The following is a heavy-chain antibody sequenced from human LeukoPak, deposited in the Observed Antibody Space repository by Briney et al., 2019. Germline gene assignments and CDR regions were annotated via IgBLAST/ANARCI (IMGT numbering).Heavy chain of an antibody. D-gene: IGHD2-15*01. CDR3: ARQGWDIVVVVAATDY. CDR2: IKQDGSEK. J-gene: IGHJ4*02. V-gene: IGHV3-7*01. CDR1: GFIFSNYW. Sequence: PGGSLRLSCAASGFIFSNYWMSWVRQAPGKGLEWVANIKQDGSEKYYVDSVKGRFTISRDNAKNSLYLQMNSLRAEDTAVYYCARQGWDIVVVVAATDYWGQGTLVTVSS.